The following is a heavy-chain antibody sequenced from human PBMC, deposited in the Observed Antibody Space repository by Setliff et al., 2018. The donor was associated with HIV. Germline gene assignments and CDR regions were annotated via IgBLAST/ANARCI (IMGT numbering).Heavy chain of an antibody. Sequence: GSLRLSCVASGFTFSSYAMSWVRQAPGKGLEWVSGISGSGGSTYYADCVKGRFTISRDNSKNTLYLQMNSLRAQDTAVYYCAKGLSGPFDYWGQGTLVTVSS. CDR2: ISGSGGST. V-gene: IGHV3-23*01. J-gene: IGHJ4*02. CDR1: GFTFSSYA. CDR3: AKGLSGPFDY. D-gene: IGHD3-16*02.